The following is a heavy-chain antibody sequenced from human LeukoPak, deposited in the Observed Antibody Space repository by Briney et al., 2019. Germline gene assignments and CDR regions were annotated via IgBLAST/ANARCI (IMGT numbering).Heavy chain of an antibody. CDR1: GYTFTIFG. CDR3: TRDHCRGDNCPSFDY. V-gene: IGHV1-18*04. Sequence: GASVTVSCTPSGYTFTIFGISWVRQAPGQGLEWMGWIGAYNGDTNYAQKFQGRVTMTTDTSTSTAYMDLRSLRSDDTAVYYCTRDHCRGDNCPSFDYWGQGTLVTVSS. J-gene: IGHJ4*02. CDR2: IGAYNGDT. D-gene: IGHD2-15*01.